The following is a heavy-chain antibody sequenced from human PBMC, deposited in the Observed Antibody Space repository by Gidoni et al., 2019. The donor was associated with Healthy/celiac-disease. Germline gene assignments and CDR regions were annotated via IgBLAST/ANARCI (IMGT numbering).Heavy chain of an antibody. D-gene: IGHD3-22*01. V-gene: IGHV3-21*01. CDR3: AREGLDDAFDI. CDR1: GCTFSSYS. J-gene: IGHJ3*02. CDR2: ISSSSSYR. Sequence: EVQLVYPGGVLVNPGGSMRLACAALGCTFSSYSMTWVGQAPGKGLEWVASISSSSSYRYYADSVKGRFTISRDNAKNSLYLQMNSLRAEDTAVYYCAREGLDDAFDIWGQGTMVTVSS.